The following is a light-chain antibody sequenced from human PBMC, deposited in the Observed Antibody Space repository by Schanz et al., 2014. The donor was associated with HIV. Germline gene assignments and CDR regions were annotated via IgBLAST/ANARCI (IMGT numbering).Light chain of an antibody. J-gene: IGLJ2*01. CDR3: SSYTSSSTLV. CDR1: SSDVGSYNR. CDR2: DVS. V-gene: IGLV2-18*02. Sequence: QSALTQPPSVSGSPGQSVTISCTGTSSDVGSYNRVSWYQQPPGRAPKLMIYDVSYRPSGVPDRFSGSKSGNTASLTISGLQAEDEADYYCSSYTSSSTLVFGGGTKLTVL.